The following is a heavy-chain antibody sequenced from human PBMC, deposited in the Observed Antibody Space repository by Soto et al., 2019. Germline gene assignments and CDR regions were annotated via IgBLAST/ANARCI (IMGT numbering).Heavy chain of an antibody. Sequence: GGSLRLSCAASGFTFSSYSMNWVRQAPGKGLEWVSSISSSSSYIYYADSVKGRFTISRDNAENSLYLQMNSLRAEDTAVYYCARVMLLRFLEWLSDNHSYYYYYGMDVWGQGTTVTVSS. D-gene: IGHD3-3*01. V-gene: IGHV3-21*01. J-gene: IGHJ6*02. CDR2: ISSSSSYI. CDR1: GFTFSSYS. CDR3: ARVMLLRFLEWLSDNHSYYYYYGMDV.